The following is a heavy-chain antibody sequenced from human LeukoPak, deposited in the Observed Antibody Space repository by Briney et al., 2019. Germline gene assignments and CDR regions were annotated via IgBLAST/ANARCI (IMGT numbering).Heavy chain of an antibody. Sequence: GGSPRLSCAASGFTFSDYAMSWVRQAPGKGLEWVSGISGSGGSTYYADSVKGRFTISRDTSKNTLYLQMITLRAEDTAVYYCAKVWFSSSWFDTFDVWGQGTMVTVSS. V-gene: IGHV3-23*01. CDR1: GFTFSDYA. D-gene: IGHD6-13*01. J-gene: IGHJ3*01. CDR2: ISGSGGST. CDR3: AKVWFSSSWFDTFDV.